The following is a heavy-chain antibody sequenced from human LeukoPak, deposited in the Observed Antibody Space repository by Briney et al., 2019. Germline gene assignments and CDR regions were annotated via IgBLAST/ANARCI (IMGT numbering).Heavy chain of an antibody. D-gene: IGHD6-6*01. CDR3: ARDLRQLARDRFDP. CDR1: GGTFSSYA. CDR2: IIPIFGTA. Sequence: SVKVSCKASGGTFSSYAISWVRQAPGQGLEWMGGIIPIFGTANYAQKFQGRVTITTDESTSTAYMELSSLRSEDTDVYYCARDLRQLARDRFDPWGQGTLVTVSS. V-gene: IGHV1-69*05. J-gene: IGHJ5*02.